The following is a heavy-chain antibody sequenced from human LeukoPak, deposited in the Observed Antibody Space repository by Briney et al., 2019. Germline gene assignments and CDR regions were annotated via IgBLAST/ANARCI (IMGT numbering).Heavy chain of an antibody. CDR3: ASSGGVFSMVRGTKFDY. CDR1: GGSFSGYC. J-gene: IGHJ4*02. V-gene: IGHV4-34*01. Sequence: SETLSLTCAVYGGSFSGYCWSWIRQPPGKGLEWIGEINHSGSTNYNPSLKSRVTISADTSKNQFSLKLSSVTAADTAVYYCASSGGVFSMVRGTKFDYWGQGTLVTVSS. CDR2: INHSGST. D-gene: IGHD3-10*01.